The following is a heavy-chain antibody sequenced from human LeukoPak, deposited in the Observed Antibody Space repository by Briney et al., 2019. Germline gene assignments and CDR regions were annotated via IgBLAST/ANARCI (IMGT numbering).Heavy chain of an antibody. J-gene: IGHJ4*02. CDR1: GGSVHSTNHF. CDR3: ARRRGSSSYRDY. CDR2: ISESGTT. V-gene: IGHV4-39*01. D-gene: IGHD3-3*01. Sequence: SETLSLTCTVSGGSVHSTNHFWGWIRQPPGEGLEWIATISESGTTYYNPSLKSRISISAETSKNQISQKLNSVTVTDTAVYSCARRRGSSSYRDYWGQGTQVIVSS.